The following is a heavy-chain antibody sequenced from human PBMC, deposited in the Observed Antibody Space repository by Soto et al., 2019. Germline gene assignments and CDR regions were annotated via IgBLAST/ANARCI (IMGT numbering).Heavy chain of an antibody. Sequence: SVKVSCKASGGTFINYAVAWVRLAPGQGLEWLGGVIPIFSFVNYAQKVRGRVTMTRNTSISTADMELSSLRSEDTAVYYCARAGSTYYDFWSGYQNWFDPWGQGTLVTVSS. V-gene: IGHV1-69*10. J-gene: IGHJ5*02. D-gene: IGHD3-3*01. CDR2: VIPIFSFV. CDR3: ARAGSTYYDFWSGYQNWFDP. CDR1: GGTFINYA.